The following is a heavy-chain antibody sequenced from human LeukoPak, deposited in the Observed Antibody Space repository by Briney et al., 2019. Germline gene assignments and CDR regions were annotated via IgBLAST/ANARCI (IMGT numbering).Heavy chain of an antibody. CDR2: ISSSSSYI. CDR1: GFTFSSYS. CDR3: ARDGPNHY. J-gene: IGHJ4*02. Sequence: PGGSLRLSCAASGFTFSSYSMNWVRQAPGQGLEWLSSISSSSSYIYYAESVKGRFTISRDNAKNSLYLQMNSLRAEDTAVYYWARDGPNHYWGQGTLVTVSS. V-gene: IGHV3-21*01.